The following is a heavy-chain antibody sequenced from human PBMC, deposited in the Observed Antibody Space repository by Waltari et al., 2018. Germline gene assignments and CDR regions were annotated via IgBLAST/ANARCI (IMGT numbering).Heavy chain of an antibody. J-gene: IGHJ3*02. CDR3: ASAYCGGDCYGAFDI. CDR2: INPNSGGT. CDR1: GYTFTGYY. Sequence: SVKVSCKASGYTFTGYYMHWVRQAPGQGLEWMGRINPNSGGTNYAQKFQGRVTMTRDTSISTAYMELSRLRSDDTAVYYCASAYCGGDCYGAFDIWGQGTMVTVSS. D-gene: IGHD2-21*01. V-gene: IGHV1-2*06.